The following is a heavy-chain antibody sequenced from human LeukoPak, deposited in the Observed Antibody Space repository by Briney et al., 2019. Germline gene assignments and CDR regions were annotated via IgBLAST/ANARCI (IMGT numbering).Heavy chain of an antibody. Sequence: QPGGSLRLSCAASGFTFSNYWVHWVRQAPGKGLVWVSRINTDGSSTSYADSVKGRFTISRDNAKNTLYLQMNSLRAEDTAVYYCAREAGSGYYMDVWGKGITVTVSS. V-gene: IGHV3-74*01. CDR3: AREAGSGYYMDV. CDR1: GFTFSNYW. CDR2: INTDGSST. D-gene: IGHD2-15*01. J-gene: IGHJ6*03.